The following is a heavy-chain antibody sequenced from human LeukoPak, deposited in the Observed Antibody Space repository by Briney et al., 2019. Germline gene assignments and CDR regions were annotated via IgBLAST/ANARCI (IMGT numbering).Heavy chain of an antibody. CDR1: GFTFSS. CDR2: ISSSTSYI. D-gene: IGHD3-10*01. V-gene: IGHV3-21*04. Sequence: GGSLRLSCAASGFTFSSMNWVRQAPGKGLEWVSSISSSTSYIYYADSVKGRFTISRDNSKNSLYLQMNSLRTEDTALYYCAKGSLGFGGGYYFDYWGQGTLVTVSS. CDR3: AKGSLGFGGGYYFDY. J-gene: IGHJ4*02.